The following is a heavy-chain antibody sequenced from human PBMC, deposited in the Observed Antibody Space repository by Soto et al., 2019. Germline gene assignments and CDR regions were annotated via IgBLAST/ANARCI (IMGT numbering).Heavy chain of an antibody. Sequence: QVHLVQSGAEVKEPGSSVKVSCKASGGSFSSDAITWVRQAPGQGLEWIGEIIPMFETTNYAPEFQAGVTITADTSTTTAYMELSSLTSDDTAVYYCAREVVTETTLGYFDFWGQGALVTVSS. CDR1: GGSFSSDA. V-gene: IGHV1-69*06. CDR2: IIPMFETT. D-gene: IGHD2-21*02. J-gene: IGHJ4*02. CDR3: AREVVTETTLGYFDF.